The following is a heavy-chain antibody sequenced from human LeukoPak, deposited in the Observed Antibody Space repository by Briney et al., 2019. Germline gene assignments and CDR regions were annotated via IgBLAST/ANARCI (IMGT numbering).Heavy chain of an antibody. V-gene: IGHV3-30*03. CDR1: GFIFRNYG. CDR3: ARDLGFGAPDDY. J-gene: IGHJ4*02. CDR2: VTSDGRAE. Sequence: TGTSLRLSCAASGFIFRNYGFHWVRQAPGRGPEWVAGVTSDGRAEVYVDSVKGRFTLSRDNSKNTVYLQMNWLRSEDTGVYYCARDLGFGAPDDYWDQGTLATVSS. D-gene: IGHD3-10*01.